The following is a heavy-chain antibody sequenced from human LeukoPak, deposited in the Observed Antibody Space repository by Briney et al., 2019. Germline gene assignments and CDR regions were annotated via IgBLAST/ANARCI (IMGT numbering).Heavy chain of an antibody. D-gene: IGHD3-22*01. V-gene: IGHV3-30*18. Sequence: PGGSLRLSCAASGFTFSSYGMHWVRQAPGKGLEWVAVISYDGSNKYYADSVKGRFTISRDNSKNTLYLQMNSLRAEDTAVYYCAKGDYYDSSGVPEDWGQGTLVTVSS. J-gene: IGHJ4*02. CDR1: GFTFSSYG. CDR3: AKGDYYDSSGVPED. CDR2: ISYDGSNK.